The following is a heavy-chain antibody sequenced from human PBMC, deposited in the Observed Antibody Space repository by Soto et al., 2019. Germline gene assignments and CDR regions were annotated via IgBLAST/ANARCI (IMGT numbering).Heavy chain of an antibody. V-gene: IGHV5-10-1*01. J-gene: IGHJ6*02. Sequence: GESLKISCKGSGYSFTSYWISWVRQMPGKGLEWMGRIDPSDSYTNYSPSFQGHVTISADKSISTAYLQWSSLKASDTAMYYCARDPDSIAALADYGMDVWGQVTTVTVS. CDR2: IDPSDSYT. D-gene: IGHD6-6*01. CDR1: GYSFTSYW. CDR3: ARDPDSIAALADYGMDV.